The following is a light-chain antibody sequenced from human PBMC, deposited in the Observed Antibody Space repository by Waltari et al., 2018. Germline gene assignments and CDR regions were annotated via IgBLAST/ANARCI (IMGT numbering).Light chain of an antibody. CDR2: KAS. CDR1: QSINSW. V-gene: IGKV1-5*03. J-gene: IGKJ1*01. Sequence: DIQMTPSPSTLSASVGDRVTITCRASQSINSWLAWYQQKPGKAPKLLIYKASTLESGVPSRFSGSGSGTDFTLTISGLQPDDFATYYCQQCNTYSFGQGTKVEIK. CDR3: QQCNTYS.